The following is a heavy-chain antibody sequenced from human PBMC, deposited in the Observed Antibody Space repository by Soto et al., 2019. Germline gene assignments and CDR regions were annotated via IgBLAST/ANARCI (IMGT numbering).Heavy chain of an antibody. J-gene: IGHJ4*02. CDR1: GGTFSSYS. V-gene: IGHV1-69*01. CDR2: IIPIFGTA. CDR3: ARDGGRHSGGLDY. D-gene: IGHD1-26*01. Sequence: QVQLVQSGAEVKKPGSSVKVSCKASGGTFSSYSINWVRQAPGQGLEWMGEIIPIFGTANYAQKFQGRVTITADESTSTAYMELSSLRSEDTDVYYCARDGGRHSGGLDYWGQGTLVTVSS.